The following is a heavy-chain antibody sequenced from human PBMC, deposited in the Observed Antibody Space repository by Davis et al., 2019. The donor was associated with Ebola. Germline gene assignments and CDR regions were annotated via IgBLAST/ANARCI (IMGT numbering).Heavy chain of an antibody. CDR1: GFTFSSNY. Sequence: GGSLRLSCAASGFTFSSNYMSWVRQAPGKGLEWVSVIYSGGSTYYADSVKGRFTISRHNSKNTLYLQMNSLRAEDTAVYYCARDSRSTNVDWYFDLWGRGTLVTVSS. V-gene: IGHV3-53*04. CDR3: ARDSRSTNVDWYFDL. CDR2: IYSGGST. J-gene: IGHJ2*01. D-gene: IGHD5/OR15-5a*01.